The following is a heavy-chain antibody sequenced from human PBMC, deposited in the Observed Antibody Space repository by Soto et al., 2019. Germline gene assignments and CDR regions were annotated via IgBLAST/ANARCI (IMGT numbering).Heavy chain of an antibody. CDR3: ARLGGYYQAFDS. CDR2: IDYTGTT. V-gene: IGHV4-59*08. Sequence: PSETLSLTCTVSGGSIGDYYWGWIRQSPGKGLEWIGYIDYTGTTKYNPSLKSRVTISIDSSKNQFSLKLDSVTAADTAVYYCARLGGYYQAFDSWGQGTLVTVSS. J-gene: IGHJ4*02. CDR1: GGSIGDYY. D-gene: IGHD3-22*01.